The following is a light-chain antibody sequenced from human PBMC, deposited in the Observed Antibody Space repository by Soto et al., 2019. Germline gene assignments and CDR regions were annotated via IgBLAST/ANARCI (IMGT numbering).Light chain of an antibody. J-gene: IGKJ2*01. V-gene: IGKV3-20*01. CDR3: QQYGSSPYT. Sequence: EIVLTQSPGTLSLSPGERATLSCRASQSVRNSYLAWYQQKPGQAPRLLIYGASGRATGIPDRFSGSGSGTDFTLTSSRLEPEDYEVYYCQQYGSSPYTFGQGTKLEI. CDR1: QSVRNSY. CDR2: GAS.